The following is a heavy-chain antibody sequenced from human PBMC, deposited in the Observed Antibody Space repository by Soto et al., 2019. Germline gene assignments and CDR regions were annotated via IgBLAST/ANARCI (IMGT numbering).Heavy chain of an antibody. D-gene: IGHD6-19*01. CDR3: ARHIAVSGTRGFDF. Sequence: QVQLQESGPGLMKPSGTLSLTCAVSGGSISTNWWSWVRQPPGKGLEWIGEIYHSGRTNYNPSLMNRATVSMDKSQNLLSLNLNSVTAADTAVYYWARHIAVSGTRGFDFWGQGTLVTVSS. J-gene: IGHJ4*02. CDR2: IYHSGRT. CDR1: GGSISTNW. V-gene: IGHV4-4*02.